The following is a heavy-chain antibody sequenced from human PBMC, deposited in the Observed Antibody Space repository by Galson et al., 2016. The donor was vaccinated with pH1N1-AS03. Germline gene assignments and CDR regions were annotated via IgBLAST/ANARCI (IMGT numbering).Heavy chain of an antibody. CDR2: ITAYNGNS. V-gene: IGHV1-18*04. CDR3: ERDQGSVRTTRAFDI. J-gene: IGHJ3*02. D-gene: IGHD1-26*01. CDR1: GYTFSSYG. Sequence: SVKVSCKASGYTFSSYGISWVRQAPGQGLEWMGWITAYNGNSNYAQKLQGRLTMTTDTSTSTAYMELRSLRSDDTAVYYCERDQGSVRTTRAFDIWGQGTMVTVSS.